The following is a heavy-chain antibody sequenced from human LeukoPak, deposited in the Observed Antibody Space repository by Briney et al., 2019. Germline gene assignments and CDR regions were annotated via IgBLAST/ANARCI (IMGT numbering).Heavy chain of an antibody. CDR3: AKLGTDCSGASCYRRSFDY. V-gene: IGHV3-23*01. J-gene: IGHJ4*01. CDR1: GFTFSSYA. CDR2: ISGSGGST. D-gene: IGHD2-15*01. Sequence: GGSLRLSCAASGFTFSSYAMSWVRQAPGKGLEWVSAISGSGGSTYYADSVKGRFTISRDNSKNTLYLQMNSLRAEDTAVYYCAKLGTDCSGASCYRRSFDYWGQEPWSPSPQ.